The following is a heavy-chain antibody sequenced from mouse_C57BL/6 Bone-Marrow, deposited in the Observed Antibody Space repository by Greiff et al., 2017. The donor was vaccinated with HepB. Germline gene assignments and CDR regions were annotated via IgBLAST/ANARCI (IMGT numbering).Heavy chain of an antibody. CDR1: GYTFTSYW. J-gene: IGHJ1*03. V-gene: IGHV1-55*01. Sequence: VQLQQSGAELVKPGASVKMSCKASGYTFTSYWITWVKQRPGQGLEWIGDIYPGSGSTNYNEKFKSKATLTVDTSSTTAYMQLSSLTSEVSAVYYCARAGTMAVVARWYFDVWGTGTTVTVSS. CDR2: IYPGSGST. D-gene: IGHD1-1*01. CDR3: ARAGTMAVVARWYFDV.